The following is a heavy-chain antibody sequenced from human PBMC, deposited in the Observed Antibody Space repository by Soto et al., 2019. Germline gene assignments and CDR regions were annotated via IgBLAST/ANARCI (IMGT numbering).Heavy chain of an antibody. CDR3: AGGYYYVGSGPYLYIYGMDV. CDR1: GGSISTHY. V-gene: IGHV4-59*11. J-gene: IGHJ6*01. D-gene: IGHD3-10*02. Sequence: SETLSVTCTLSGGSISTHYWSWVGQVPGMGLEWLGYVYYTGNSKHNPSLKGRVTVSIAPSKSQFSLELTSVSAADSAVYYCAGGYYYVGSGPYLYIYGMDVWEHGTPVTVSS. CDR2: VYYTGNS.